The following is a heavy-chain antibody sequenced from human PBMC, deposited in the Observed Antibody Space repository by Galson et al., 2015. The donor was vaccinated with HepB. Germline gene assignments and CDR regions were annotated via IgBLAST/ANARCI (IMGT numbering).Heavy chain of an antibody. D-gene: IGHD4-11*01. J-gene: IGHJ4*02. CDR3: AKEGPTALTTYFDY. CDR1: GFTFSSYA. CDR2: ITTSGRSI. V-gene: IGHV3-21*01. Sequence: SLRLSCAASGFTFSSYAMNWVRQAPGKGLEWVSCITTSGRSIYYADSVKGRFTISRDNAKNSLYLQMNSLRAEDTAVYYCAKEGPTALTTYFDYWGQGTLVTVSS.